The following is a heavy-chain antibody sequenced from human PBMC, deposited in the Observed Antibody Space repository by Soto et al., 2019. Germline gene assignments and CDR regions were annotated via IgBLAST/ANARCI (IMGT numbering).Heavy chain of an antibody. J-gene: IGHJ6*02. CDR2: ISYDGSNK. D-gene: IGHD6-13*01. V-gene: IGHV3-30-3*01. CDR3: ARDIALQHYYYDGMDV. Sequence: QVQLVESGGGVVQPGRSLRLSCAASGFTFSSYAMHWVRQAPGKGLEWVAVISYDGSNKYYADSVKGRFPISRDNSKNTLYLQMNSLRAEDTAVYYCARDIALQHYYYDGMDVWGQGTTVTVSS. CDR1: GFTFSSYA.